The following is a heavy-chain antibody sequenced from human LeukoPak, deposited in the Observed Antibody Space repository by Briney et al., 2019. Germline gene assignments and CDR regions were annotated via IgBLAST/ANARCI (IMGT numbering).Heavy chain of an antibody. CDR3: AKEAVYDFWSGPPGAFDI. J-gene: IGHJ3*02. CDR2: IRYDGSNK. D-gene: IGHD3-3*01. Sequence: GGSLRLSCAASGFTFSSYGMHWVRQAPGKGLEWVAFIRYDGSNKYYADSVKGRFTISRDNSKNTLYLQMNSLRAEDTAVYYCAKEAVYDFWSGPPGAFDIWGQGTMVTVSS. CDR1: GFTFSSYG. V-gene: IGHV3-30*02.